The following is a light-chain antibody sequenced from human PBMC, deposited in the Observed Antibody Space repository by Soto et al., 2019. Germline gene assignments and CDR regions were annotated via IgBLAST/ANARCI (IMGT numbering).Light chain of an antibody. CDR3: QQLNSYPIT. V-gene: IGKV1-5*03. CDR1: QSIGSW. J-gene: IGKJ5*01. Sequence: IPMDQSPSTLSATIRARVTIHCRASQSIGSWLEWYQQKPGKAPKLLIYKASTLKSGVPSRFSGSGSGTEFTFTISSLQLEDFATYYCQQLNSYPITFGQGTRLEIK. CDR2: KAS.